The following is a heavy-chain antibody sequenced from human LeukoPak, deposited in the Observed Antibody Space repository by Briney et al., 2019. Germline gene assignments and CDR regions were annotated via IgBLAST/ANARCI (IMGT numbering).Heavy chain of an antibody. D-gene: IGHD5-24*01. CDR2: IYYSGST. CDR3: ARRRDGYNGNWCFDL. CDR1: GGSISSSSYY. V-gene: IGHV4-39*07. Sequence: SETLSLTCTVSGGSISSSSYYWGWIRQPPGKGLEWIGSIYYSGSTYYNPSLKSRVTTSVDTSKNQFSLKLSSVTAADTAVYYCARRRDGYNGNWCFDLWGRGTLVTVSS. J-gene: IGHJ2*01.